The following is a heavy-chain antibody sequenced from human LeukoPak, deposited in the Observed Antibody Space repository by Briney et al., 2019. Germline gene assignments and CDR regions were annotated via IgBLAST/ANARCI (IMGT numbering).Heavy chain of an antibody. CDR1: GFTFSSYE. CDR2: ISSSGSTI. Sequence: GGSLRLSCAASGFTFSSYEMNWVRQAPGKGLEWVSYISSSGSTIYYADSVKGRFTISRDNAKNSLYLQMNSLRAEDTAVYYCARDTLSYYYDSSGYYYDYWGQGTLVTVSS. CDR3: ARDTLSYYYDSSGYYYDY. V-gene: IGHV3-48*03. D-gene: IGHD3-22*01. J-gene: IGHJ4*02.